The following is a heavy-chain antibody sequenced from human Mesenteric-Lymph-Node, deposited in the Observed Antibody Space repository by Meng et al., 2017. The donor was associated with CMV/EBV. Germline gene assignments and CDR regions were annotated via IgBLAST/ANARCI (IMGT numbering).Heavy chain of an antibody. CDR2: ISYDGNNE. Sequence: GESLKISCAASGFTFSHYAMHWVRQAPGKALEWVALISYDGNNEYYADSVKGRFTISRDISKSTVNLQMNSLRAEDTAVYYCARDQWMSYQNSYVMDVWGQGTTVTVSS. J-gene: IGHJ6*02. V-gene: IGHV3-30-3*01. CDR3: ARDQWMSYQNSYVMDV. D-gene: IGHD2-2*01. CDR1: GFTFSHYA.